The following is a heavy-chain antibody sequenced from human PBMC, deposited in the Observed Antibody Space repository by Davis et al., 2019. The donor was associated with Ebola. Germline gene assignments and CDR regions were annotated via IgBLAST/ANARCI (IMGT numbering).Heavy chain of an antibody. CDR1: GFTFDDYT. D-gene: IGHD3-10*01. CDR2: ISWDGGST. J-gene: IGHJ6*02. V-gene: IGHV3-43*01. Sequence: GESLKISCAASGFTFDDYTMHWVRQAPGKGLEWVSLISWDGGSTYYADSVKGRFTISRDNSKNSLYLQMNSLRTEDTALYYCAKGQMVQGDPYYYHNYGMDVWGQGTTVTVSS. CDR3: AKGQMVQGDPYYYHNYGMDV.